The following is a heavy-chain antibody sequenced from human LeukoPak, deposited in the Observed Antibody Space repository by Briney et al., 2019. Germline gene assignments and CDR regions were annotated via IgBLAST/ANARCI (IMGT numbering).Heavy chain of an antibody. Sequence: GGSLRLSCAASGFTFDDYGMSWVRQAPGKALDWVSGISWNSGSIGYADSVKGRFTISRDNAKNSLYLQMNSLRAEDLALYYCAKGACSTTSCSIDYWGQGTLVTVSS. CDR2: ISWNSGSI. CDR3: AKGACSTTSCSIDY. D-gene: IGHD2-2*01. V-gene: IGHV3-9*03. CDR1: GFTFDDYG. J-gene: IGHJ4*02.